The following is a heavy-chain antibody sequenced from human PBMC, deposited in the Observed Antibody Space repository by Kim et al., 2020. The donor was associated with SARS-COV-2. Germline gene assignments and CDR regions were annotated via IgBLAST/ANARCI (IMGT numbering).Heavy chain of an antibody. CDR3: ARDKDSSGSHSMDV. D-gene: IGHD3-22*01. V-gene: IGHV3-30*07. Sequence: ADSVKGRFTISRDNSKNTLYLQMNSLRAEDTAVYYCARDKDSSGSHSMDVWGQGTTVTVSS. J-gene: IGHJ6*02.